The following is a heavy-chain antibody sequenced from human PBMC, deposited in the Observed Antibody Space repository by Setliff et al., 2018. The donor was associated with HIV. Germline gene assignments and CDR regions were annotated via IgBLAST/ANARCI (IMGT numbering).Heavy chain of an antibody. CDR2: ISYSGST. Sequence: SETLSLTCTVSGGSIRSQYWSWIRKPPGKGLEWIGYISYSGSTNYNPSLESRVAMSVDTSKQQFSLEVSSVTAADTAVYYCARTRGYSYGTLAGFDYWGRGSLVTVSS. D-gene: IGHD5-18*01. J-gene: IGHJ4*01. V-gene: IGHV4-59*11. CDR3: ARTRGYSYGTLAGFDY. CDR1: GGSIRSQY.